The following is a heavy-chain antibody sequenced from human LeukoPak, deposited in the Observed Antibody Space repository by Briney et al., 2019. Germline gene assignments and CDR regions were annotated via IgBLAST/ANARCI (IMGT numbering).Heavy chain of an antibody. Sequence: GGSLRLSCAASGFTFSNHGMSWVRQAPGKGLEWVSSLSGSGGSTYYADSVKGRFTISRDSSKNTLYLQMNSLRAEDTAIYYCAKLLSSSTGWHFDYWGQGTLVTVSS. V-gene: IGHV3-23*01. D-gene: IGHD6-19*01. CDR2: LSGSGGST. CDR1: GFTFSNHG. J-gene: IGHJ4*02. CDR3: AKLLSSSTGWHFDY.